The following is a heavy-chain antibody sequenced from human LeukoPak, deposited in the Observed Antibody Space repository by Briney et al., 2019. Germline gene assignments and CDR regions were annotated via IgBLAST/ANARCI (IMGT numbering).Heavy chain of an antibody. CDR3: AREVTVTTGIGYYYGMDV. Sequence: SVKVSCKASGYTFTSYGISWVRQAPGQGLEWMGWISAYNVNTNYAQKLQGRVTMTTDTSTSTAYMELRSLRSDDTAVYYCAREVTVTTGIGYYYGMDVWGQGTTVTVSS. J-gene: IGHJ6*02. CDR1: GYTFTSYG. D-gene: IGHD4-17*01. V-gene: IGHV1-18*01. CDR2: ISAYNVNT.